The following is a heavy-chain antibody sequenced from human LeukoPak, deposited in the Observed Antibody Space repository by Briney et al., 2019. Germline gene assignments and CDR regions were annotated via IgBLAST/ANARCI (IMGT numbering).Heavy chain of an antibody. V-gene: IGHV3-21*05. Sequence: GGSLRLSCAASEFTFSLYAMTWVRQAPGKGLEWVSYINDVSSDIHYADSVKGRFTISRDNAKNTLYLQMNSLRAEDTAVYYCARDTYQPGLIDCWGQGTLVTFSS. D-gene: IGHD2-2*01. CDR3: ARDTYQPGLIDC. CDR1: EFTFSLYA. CDR2: INDVSSDI. J-gene: IGHJ4*02.